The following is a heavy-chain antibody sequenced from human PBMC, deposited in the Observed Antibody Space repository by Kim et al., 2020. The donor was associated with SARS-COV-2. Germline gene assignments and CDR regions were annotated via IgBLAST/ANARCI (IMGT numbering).Heavy chain of an antibody. CDR3: ASLRLMVRGEVDRYGMDV. V-gene: IGHV1-24*01. Sequence: ASVKVSCKVSGYTLTELSMHWVRQAPGKGLEWMGGFDPEDGETIYAQKFQGRVTMTEDTSTDTAYMELSSLRSEDTAVYYCASLRLMVRGEVDRYGMDVWGQGTTVTVSS. CDR1: GYTLTELS. CDR2: FDPEDGET. D-gene: IGHD3-10*01. J-gene: IGHJ6*02.